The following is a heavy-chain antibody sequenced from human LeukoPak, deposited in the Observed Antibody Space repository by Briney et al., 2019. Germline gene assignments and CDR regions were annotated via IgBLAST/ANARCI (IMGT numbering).Heavy chain of an antibody. Sequence: SETLSLTCTVSGGSISSSSYYWGWIRQPPGKGLEWIGSIYYSGSTYYNPSLKSRVTISVDTSKNQFSLKLSSVTAADTAVYYCARVIYRWYLPGDWFDPWGQGTLVTVSS. V-gene: IGHV4-39*07. J-gene: IGHJ5*02. CDR2: IYYSGST. CDR3: ARVIYRWYLPGDWFDP. CDR1: GGSISSSSYY. D-gene: IGHD6-13*01.